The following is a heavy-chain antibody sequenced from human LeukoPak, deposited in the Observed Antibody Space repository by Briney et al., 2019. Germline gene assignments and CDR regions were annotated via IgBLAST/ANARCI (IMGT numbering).Heavy chain of an antibody. Sequence: GGPLRLSCAASGFTFRSYSLNWVRQSPGKGLEWVSSFSSSSSNIYYADPVKGRFTNSRDNAKNSLYLQMNSLRAEHTAVYYCAGSGYSYGYVYAYWGRGTLVTVSS. J-gene: IGHJ4*02. CDR2: FSSSSSNI. CDR3: AGSGYSYGYVYAY. V-gene: IGHV3-21*01. D-gene: IGHD5-18*01. CDR1: GFTFRSYS.